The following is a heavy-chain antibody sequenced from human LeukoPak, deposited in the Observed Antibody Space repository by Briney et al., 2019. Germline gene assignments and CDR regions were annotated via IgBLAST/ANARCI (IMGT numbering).Heavy chain of an antibody. Sequence: ASVKVSCKASGYTFTNYDINWVRQATGQGLEWMGWMNPNSGNTGYAQKFQGRVTITRSTSISTAYMELSSLRSEDTAVYYCARMTVSGRDNWFDPWGQGTLVTVSS. CDR3: ARMTVSGRDNWFDP. V-gene: IGHV1-8*03. CDR2: MNPNSGNT. D-gene: IGHD6-19*01. J-gene: IGHJ5*02. CDR1: GYTFTNYD.